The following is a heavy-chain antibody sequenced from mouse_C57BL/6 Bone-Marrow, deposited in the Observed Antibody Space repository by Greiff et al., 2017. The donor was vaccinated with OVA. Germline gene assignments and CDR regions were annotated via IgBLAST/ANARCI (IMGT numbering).Heavy chain of an antibody. V-gene: IGHV1-55*01. Sequence: QVQLQQPGAELVKPGASVKMSCKASGYTFTSYWITWVKQRPGQGLEWIGAIYPGSGSTTYNEKFQSKATLAVDTSSTTAYMQLNSLTSEASASYYCARPLLNYYAMDYGGPGTSVTVSS. CDR1: GYTFTSYW. CDR2: IYPGSGST. CDR3: ARPLLNYYAMDY. D-gene: IGHD2-12*01. J-gene: IGHJ4*01.